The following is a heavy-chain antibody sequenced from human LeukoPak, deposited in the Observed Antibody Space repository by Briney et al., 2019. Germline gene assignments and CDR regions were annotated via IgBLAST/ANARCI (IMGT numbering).Heavy chain of an antibody. D-gene: IGHD3-22*01. CDR2: IYHRGST. Sequence: SGTLSLTCAVSVGSISSSNWWSWVRHPPGKGLDWIGKIYHRGSTNYNPSLKSRVTISVDKSKNQFSLKLSSVTAADTAVYYCARAFYYDSLTRFDYWGQGTLVTVSS. J-gene: IGHJ4*02. CDR3: ARAFYYDSLTRFDY. V-gene: IGHV4-4*02. CDR1: VGSISSSNW.